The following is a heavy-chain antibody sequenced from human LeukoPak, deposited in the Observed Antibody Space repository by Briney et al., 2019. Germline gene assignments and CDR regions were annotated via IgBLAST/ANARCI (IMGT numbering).Heavy chain of an antibody. CDR3: ARGHRYSSSWYVHGGVRWFDP. V-gene: IGHV4-34*01. J-gene: IGHJ5*02. CDR2: INHSGST. CDR1: GGSFSGYY. D-gene: IGHD6-13*01. Sequence: SETLSLTCAVYGGSFSGYYWSWIRQPPGKGLEWIGEINHSGSTNYNPSLKSRVTISVDTSKNQFSLKLSSVTAADTAVYYCARGHRYSSSWYVHGGVRWFDPWGQGTLVTVSS.